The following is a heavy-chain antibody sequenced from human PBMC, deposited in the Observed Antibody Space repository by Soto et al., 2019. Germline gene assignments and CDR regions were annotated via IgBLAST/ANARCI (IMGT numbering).Heavy chain of an antibody. V-gene: IGHV4-39*01. CDR2: IYYSGIT. Sequence: QLQLQESGPGLVKPSETLSLTCTVSGVSISNSSYYWGWIRRPPGNGLGWIGTIYYSGITYYNPSLTCRVTISVDPSKNQFALKLTSVTAADTAVYYCARHGSNWGQGTLVTFSS. CDR1: GVSISNSSYY. CDR3: ARHGSN. J-gene: IGHJ4*02.